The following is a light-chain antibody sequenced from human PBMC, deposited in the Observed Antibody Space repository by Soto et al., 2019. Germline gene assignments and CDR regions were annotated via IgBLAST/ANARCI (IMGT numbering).Light chain of an antibody. Sequence: EMAMTQSPATLSVSPGEGATLSCRASQSVSSNLAWYQQKPGQAPRLLIYGASTRATGIPARFSGSGSGTEFTLTISSLQSEDFAVYYCQQYNNWPPWTFGQGTKVDIK. CDR3: QQYNNWPPWT. J-gene: IGKJ1*01. V-gene: IGKV3-15*01. CDR1: QSVSSN. CDR2: GAS.